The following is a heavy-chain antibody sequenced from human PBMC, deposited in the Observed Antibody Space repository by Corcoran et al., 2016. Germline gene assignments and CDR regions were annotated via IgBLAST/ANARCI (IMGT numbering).Heavy chain of an antibody. D-gene: IGHD5-18*01. J-gene: IGHJ4*02. CDR2: IPYDGSNK. V-gene: IGHV3-30*18. CDR1: GFSFSTYG. CDR3: AKDGRPEYTHGYGGLDC. Sequence: QVQLVESGGGVVQPGRSLRLSCTASGFSFSTYGMHWVRQAPGKGLEWVAVIPYDGSNKYYADSVKGRFTISRDNSKNTLYLQMNSLRAEDTAVYYCAKDGRPEYTHGYGGLDCWGQGTLVTVSS.